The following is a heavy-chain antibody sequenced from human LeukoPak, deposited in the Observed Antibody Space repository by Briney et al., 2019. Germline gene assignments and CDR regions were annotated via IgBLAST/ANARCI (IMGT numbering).Heavy chain of an antibody. V-gene: IGHV1-69*04. J-gene: IGHJ4*02. CDR1: GGTFSSYA. D-gene: IGHD3-16*01. CDR3: ATRGSWGSYLDY. Sequence: GASVKVSCKDSGGTFSSYAISWVRQAPGQGLEWMGRIIPILGIASYAQKFQGRVTITADKSTSTAYMELSSLRSEDTAVYYCATRGSWGSYLDYWGQGTLVTVSS. CDR2: IIPILGIA.